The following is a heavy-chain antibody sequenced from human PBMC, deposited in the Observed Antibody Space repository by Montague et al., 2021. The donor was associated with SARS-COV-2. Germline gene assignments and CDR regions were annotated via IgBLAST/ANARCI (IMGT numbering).Heavy chain of an antibody. CDR2: INHSGTT. D-gene: IGHD2-2*01. Sequence: SETLSLTCAVYGRSFSGYYWSWIRQSPGKGLEWIGEINHSGTTNYNPSLKSRVIISADTSKNQFSLKTSSVTAADTAVYYCARGGRGSRYHLLSGTWFDPWGQGTLVTVSS. J-gene: IGHJ5*02. V-gene: IGHV4-34*01. CDR1: GRSFSGYY. CDR3: ARGGRGSRYHLLSGTWFDP.